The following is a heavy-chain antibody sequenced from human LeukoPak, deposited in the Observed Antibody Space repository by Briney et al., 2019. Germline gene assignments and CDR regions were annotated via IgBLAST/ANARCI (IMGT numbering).Heavy chain of an antibody. CDR1: GYSFSIYW. V-gene: IGHV5-51*01. J-gene: IGHJ3*02. CDR3: SRWVTADRGKKDAFDI. Sequence: GESLKISCKTSGYSFSIYWIGWVRQMPGQGLEWMGIIFPGDSDTRYSTSFQGQVTISADKSISTAYLQWNSLKASDPAMYYCSRWVTADRGKKDAFDIWGQGTMVTVSS. CDR2: IFPGDSDT. D-gene: IGHD2-21*02.